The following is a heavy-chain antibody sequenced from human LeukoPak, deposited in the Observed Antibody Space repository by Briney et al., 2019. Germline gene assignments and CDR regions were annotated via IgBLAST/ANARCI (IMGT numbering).Heavy chain of an antibody. D-gene: IGHD3-3*01. CDR1: GGSFSGYY. CDR2: INHSGST. CDR3: ARGVRLVTIFGVGLLDY. Sequence: PETLSLTCAVYGGSFSGYYWSWIRQPPGKGLEWIGEINHSGSTNYNPSLKSRVTISVDTSKNQFSLKLSSVTAADTAVYYCARGVRLVTIFGVGLLDYWGQGTLVTVSS. V-gene: IGHV4-34*01. J-gene: IGHJ4*02.